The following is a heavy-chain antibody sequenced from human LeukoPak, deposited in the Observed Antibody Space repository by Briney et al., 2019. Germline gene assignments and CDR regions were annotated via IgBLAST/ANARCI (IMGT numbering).Heavy chain of an antibody. V-gene: IGHV4-59*01. Sequence: SETLSLTCAVYGGSFSGYYWSWIRQPPGKGLEWIGYIYYSGSTNYNPSLKSRVTISVDTSKNQFSLKLSSVTAADTAVYYCARVTRGRFDPWGQGTLVTVSS. J-gene: IGHJ5*02. CDR3: ARVTRGRFDP. CDR1: GGSFSGYY. D-gene: IGHD3-10*01. CDR2: IYYSGST.